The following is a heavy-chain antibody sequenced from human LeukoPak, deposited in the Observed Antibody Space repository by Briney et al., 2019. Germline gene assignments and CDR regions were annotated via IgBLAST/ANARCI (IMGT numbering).Heavy chain of an antibody. CDR3: ARDSVDEDAFDI. CDR1: GFTLSGYW. Sequence: GGSLRLSCAASGFTLSGYWMRWVRQAPGEGLEWVSSISSSSSYIYYADSAKGRFTISRDNAKKSPYLQMNSLRAEDTAVYHCARDSVDEDAFDIWGQGTMVTASS. V-gene: IGHV3-21*01. D-gene: IGHD5-12*01. J-gene: IGHJ3*02. CDR2: ISSSSSYI.